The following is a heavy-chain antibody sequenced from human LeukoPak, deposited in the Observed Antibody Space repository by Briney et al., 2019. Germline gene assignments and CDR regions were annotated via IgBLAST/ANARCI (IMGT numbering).Heavy chain of an antibody. CDR2: ISYDRSNK. V-gene: IGHV3-30-3*01. CDR1: GFTFSSYA. Sequence: GGSLRLSCAASGFTFSSYAMHWVRQAPGKGLEWVAVISYDRSNKYYADSVKGRFTISRDNSKNTLYLQMNGLRAEDTAVYYCARGSLRGRCTNGVCYEGYYYYGMDVWGQGTTVTVSS. CDR3: ARGSLRGRCTNGVCYEGYYYYGMDV. J-gene: IGHJ6*02. D-gene: IGHD2-8*01.